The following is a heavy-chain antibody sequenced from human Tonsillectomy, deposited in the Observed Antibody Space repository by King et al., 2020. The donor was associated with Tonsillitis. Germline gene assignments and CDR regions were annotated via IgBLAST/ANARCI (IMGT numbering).Heavy chain of an antibody. Sequence: QLVQSGGGVVQPGGSLRLSCAASGFTFSGYGMHWVRQAPGKGLEWVAFIRYDGSNKYYADSVKGRFTISRDNSKNTLYLQMNSLRAEDTAVYYCAKDRSSWYSYYYYGMDVWGQGTTVTVSS. D-gene: IGHD6-13*01. CDR3: AKDRSSWYSYYYYGMDV. CDR2: IRYDGSNK. J-gene: IGHJ6*02. V-gene: IGHV3-30*02. CDR1: GFTFSGYG.